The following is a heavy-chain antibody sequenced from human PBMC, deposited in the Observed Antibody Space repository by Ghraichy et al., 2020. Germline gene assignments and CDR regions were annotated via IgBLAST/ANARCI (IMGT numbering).Heavy chain of an antibody. Sequence: GSLRLSCGVSGGSFNNYNWSWIRQPPGKGLEWIGEINHSGDTNYNPSLKSRLTILLDKPKKQFSLKLTSVTAADTAIYYCARGGSTWYIDLWGQGTLVIVS. CDR3: ARGGSTWYIDL. D-gene: IGHD6-13*01. J-gene: IGHJ4*02. V-gene: IGHV4-34*01. CDR2: INHSGDT. CDR1: GGSFNNYN.